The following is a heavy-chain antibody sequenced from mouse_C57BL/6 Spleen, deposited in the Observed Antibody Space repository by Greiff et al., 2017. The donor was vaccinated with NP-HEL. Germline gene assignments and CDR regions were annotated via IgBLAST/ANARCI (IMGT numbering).Heavy chain of an antibody. CDR1: GCTFTSYW. V-gene: IGHV1-52*01. CDR2: IDSSDSET. Sequence: QDQQQQPGAELVMPGSSVKLFCKASGCTFTSYWLQWVMQRPIQGLEWIGNIDSSDSETHYNQQFKDKATLTVDKSSSTAYIQLSSLTSEDSAVYYCARESDWCFDVWGTETTVTVSS. CDR3: ARESDWCFDV. J-gene: IGHJ1*03.